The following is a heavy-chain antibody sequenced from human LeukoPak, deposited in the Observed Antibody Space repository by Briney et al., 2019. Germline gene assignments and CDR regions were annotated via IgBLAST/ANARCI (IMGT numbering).Heavy chain of an antibody. D-gene: IGHD6-19*01. CDR3: ARELRSVAGPLHAFDY. CDR1: GDSISTSNNY. V-gene: IGHV4-39*07. CDR2: IYYSGGS. Sequence: SETLSLTCTVSGDSISTSNNYWGWVRQPPGERLECLGSIYYSGGSYNNPSLKSRVTISVDTSNNQFSLKLDSVTAADTAVYYCARELRSVAGPLHAFDYWGQGTLVTVSS. J-gene: IGHJ4*02.